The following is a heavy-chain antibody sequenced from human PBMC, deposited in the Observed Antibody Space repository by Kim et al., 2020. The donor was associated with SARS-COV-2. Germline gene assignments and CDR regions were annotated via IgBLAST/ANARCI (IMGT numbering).Heavy chain of an antibody. J-gene: IGHJ4*02. V-gene: IGHV7-4-1*02. D-gene: IGHD6-13*01. CDR3: TRDGGSSWYVGDY. Sequence: YAQGFTGRFVISLDTSVSTAYLQISSLKAEDTAVYYCTRDGGSSWYVGDYWGQGTLVTVSS.